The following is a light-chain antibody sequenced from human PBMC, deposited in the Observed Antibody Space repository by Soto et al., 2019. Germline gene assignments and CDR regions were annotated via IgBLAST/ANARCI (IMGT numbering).Light chain of an antibody. J-gene: IGLJ1*01. CDR3: GTWDSSLTAGPYV. CDR2: DND. CDR1: SSNIGNHY. Sequence: QSVLTQPPSVSVAPGQKVTISCSGSSSNIGNHYVSWYQHLPGVAPKLLIYDNDKRPSGIPDRFSGSWSGTSATLGITGLQTGDEADYYCGTWDSSLTAGPYVFGSGTKLTVL. V-gene: IGLV1-51*01.